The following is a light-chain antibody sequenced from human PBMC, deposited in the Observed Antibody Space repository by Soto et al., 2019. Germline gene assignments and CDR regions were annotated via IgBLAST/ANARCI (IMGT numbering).Light chain of an antibody. Sequence: DIPMTQSPSSLSASVGDRVTITGRASQTITNYLNWYQQRPGKAPKLLIFHTSTLQSGVPSRFSGNGSGTDFTLMISSLQPEDFATYYCQQTTGSPYTFGQGTKVEI. CDR1: QTITNY. J-gene: IGKJ2*01. V-gene: IGKV1-39*01. CDR3: QQTTGSPYT. CDR2: HTS.